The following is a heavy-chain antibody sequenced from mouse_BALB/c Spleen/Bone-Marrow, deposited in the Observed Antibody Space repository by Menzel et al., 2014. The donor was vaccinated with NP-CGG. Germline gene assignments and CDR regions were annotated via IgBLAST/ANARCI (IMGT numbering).Heavy chain of an antibody. J-gene: IGHJ2*01. CDR1: GFTFSSYG. Sequence: EVKVVESGGGLVQPGGSLKLSCAASGFTFSSYGMSWVRQTPDKRLELVATINSNGGSTYYPDSVKGRFTISRDNAKNTLYLQMSSLKSEDTAMYYCAGDSNDYWGQGTTLTVSS. V-gene: IGHV5-6-3*01. CDR2: INSNGGST. CDR3: AGDSNDY.